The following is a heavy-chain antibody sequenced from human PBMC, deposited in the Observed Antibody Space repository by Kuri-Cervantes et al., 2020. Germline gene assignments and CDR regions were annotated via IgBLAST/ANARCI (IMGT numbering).Heavy chain of an antibody. J-gene: IGHJ3*02. Sequence: GESLKISCAASGFTFSSYAMHWVRQAPGKGLEWVAVISYDGSNKYYADSVKGRFTISRDNSKNTLYLQMNSLRAEDTAVYYCARDLARYSYGQGDAFDIWGQGTMVTVSS. D-gene: IGHD5-18*01. V-gene: IGHV3-30-3*01. CDR1: GFTFSSYA. CDR3: ARDLARYSYGQGDAFDI. CDR2: ISYDGSNK.